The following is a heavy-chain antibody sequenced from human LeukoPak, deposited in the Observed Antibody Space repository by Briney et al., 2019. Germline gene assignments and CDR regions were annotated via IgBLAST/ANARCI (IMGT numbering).Heavy chain of an antibody. V-gene: IGHV3-30*02. CDR1: GFTFSSYG. CDR3: AKGDDYGSGVMFDY. CDR2: IRYDVSNI. D-gene: IGHD3-10*01. J-gene: IGHJ4*02. Sequence: GGSLRLSCAASGFTFSSYGMHWVRQAPGKGLEWVTFIRYDVSNIYYADSVKGRFTTSRDNSKNTLYLQMNSLRAEDTAVYYCAKGDDYGSGVMFDYWGQGTLVTVSS.